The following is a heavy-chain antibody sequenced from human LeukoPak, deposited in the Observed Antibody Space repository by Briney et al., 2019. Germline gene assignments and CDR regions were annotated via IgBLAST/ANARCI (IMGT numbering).Heavy chain of an antibody. Sequence: SETLSLTPTVSGGSLTGYYWAWVRQPPGERLGWVCFVHSSGGTKYSPSLKSRVTVSIDMSKNQFSLNLRSVTAADSAAYYCTKLSDCGADCYDRPHWFDPWGQGSLVTVSS. CDR1: GGSLTGYY. CDR3: TKLSDCGADCYDRPHWFDP. V-gene: IGHV4-59*08. J-gene: IGHJ5*02. D-gene: IGHD2-21*02. CDR2: VHSSGGT.